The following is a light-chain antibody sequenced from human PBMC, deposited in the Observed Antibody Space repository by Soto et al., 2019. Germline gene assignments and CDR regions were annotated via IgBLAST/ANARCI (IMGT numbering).Light chain of an antibody. CDR3: QQYNNGPPIT. CDR1: QSVSSN. J-gene: IGKJ5*01. V-gene: IGKV3-15*01. Sequence: IVMTQSPATLSVSPGERATLSCRASQSVSSNLAWYQQKPGQTPRLLISGASTRATGIPARFSGSGYGTDFTLTISSLQSEDFAVYYCQQYNNGPPITFGQGTRLEIK. CDR2: GAS.